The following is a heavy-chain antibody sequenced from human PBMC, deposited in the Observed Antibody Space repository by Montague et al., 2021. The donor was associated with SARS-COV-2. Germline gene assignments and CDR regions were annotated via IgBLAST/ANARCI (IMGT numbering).Heavy chain of an antibody. CDR3: AREGGRIQLWLRGDDAFNI. Sequence: TLSLTCTVSGGSISDGGYSWTWIRQHPGKGLEWIGYVYYSGSTFYNPSLKSRITISVGTSKNQFSLKLSSVTAADTAVYYCAREGGRIQLWLRGDDAFNIWGQGTLVTVSS. J-gene: IGHJ3*02. D-gene: IGHD5-18*01. CDR2: VYYSGST. CDR1: GGSISDGGYS. V-gene: IGHV4-31*03.